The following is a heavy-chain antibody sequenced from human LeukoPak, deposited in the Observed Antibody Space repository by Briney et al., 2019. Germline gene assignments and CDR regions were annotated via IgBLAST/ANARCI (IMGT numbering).Heavy chain of an antibody. Sequence: PSETLSLTCTVSGGSITSYYWSWIRQPPGKGLEWIGYLYYSGSTNYNPSLKSRVTISLDTSKNQFSLNLSSVTAADTAVYYCARRFSSYDSSGYSFYYYLDVWGKGTTVTVSS. D-gene: IGHD3-22*01. J-gene: IGHJ6*03. CDR3: ARRFSSYDSSGYSFYYYLDV. V-gene: IGHV4-59*01. CDR1: GGSITSYY. CDR2: LYYSGST.